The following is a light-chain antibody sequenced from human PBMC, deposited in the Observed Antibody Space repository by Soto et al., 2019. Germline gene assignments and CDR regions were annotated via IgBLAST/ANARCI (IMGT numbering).Light chain of an antibody. V-gene: IGLV2-8*01. CDR3: TSHAGNYNFPYV. Sequence: QSALTQPASVSGSPGQSITISCTGTSSDVGGYHYVSWYQQHPGKAPKLMIYEVTKRPSGVPDRFSGSKSGNTASLTVSGLQAEDEADYYCTSHAGNYNFPYVFGTGTKLTVL. CDR2: EVT. J-gene: IGLJ1*01. CDR1: SSDVGGYHY.